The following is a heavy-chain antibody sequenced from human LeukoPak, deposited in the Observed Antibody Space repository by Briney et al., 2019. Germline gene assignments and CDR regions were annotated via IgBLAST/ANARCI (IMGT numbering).Heavy chain of an antibody. Sequence: PGGSLRLSCAASGFTSSSYALNWVRQAPGKGLEWVATVSGSGDRMYHADSVKGRFTISRDNSKNTIYLQMNSLRAVDTALYYCAKAAAAPGFDFWGQGTLATVSS. J-gene: IGHJ4*02. CDR2: VSGSGDRM. D-gene: IGHD6-13*01. CDR1: GFTSSSYA. V-gene: IGHV3-23*01. CDR3: AKAAAAPGFDF.